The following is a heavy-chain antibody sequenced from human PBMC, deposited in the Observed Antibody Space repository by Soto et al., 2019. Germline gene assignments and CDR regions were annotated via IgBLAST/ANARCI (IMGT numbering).Heavy chain of an antibody. J-gene: IGHJ2*01. Sequence: QVQLVQSGAEVKKPGSSVKVSCKASGGTFSSYAISWVRQAPGQGLEWMGGIIPIFGTANYAQKFQGRVTITADDSTSTAYMELSSLRSEDTAVYYGARVGRVVVTASPRDWYCDLWGRGTLVTVSS. CDR1: GGTFSSYA. CDR3: ARVGRVVVTASPRDWYCDL. CDR2: IIPIFGTA. V-gene: IGHV1-69*01. D-gene: IGHD2-21*02.